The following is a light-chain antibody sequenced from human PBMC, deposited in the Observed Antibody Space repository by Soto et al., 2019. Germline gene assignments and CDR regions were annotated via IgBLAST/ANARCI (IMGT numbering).Light chain of an antibody. CDR2: GNS. J-gene: IGLJ3*02. CDR3: QSYDSSLSGWV. Sequence: QSVLTQPPSVSGAPGQRVTISCTGSSSNIGAGYDVHWYQQLPGTPPKLLIFGNSNRPSGLPDRFSGSKSGTSASLAITGLRAEDEADYYCQSYDSSLSGWVFGGGTKLTVL. CDR1: SSNIGAGYD. V-gene: IGLV1-40*01.